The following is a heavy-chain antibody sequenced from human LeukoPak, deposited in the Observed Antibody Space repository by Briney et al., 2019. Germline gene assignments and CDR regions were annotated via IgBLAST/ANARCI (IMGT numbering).Heavy chain of an antibody. CDR1: GFTVSSNY. J-gene: IGHJ4*02. Sequence: PGGSLRLSCAASGFTVSSNYMSWVRQAPGKGLEWVSVIYSGGSTYYADSVKGRFTISRDNSKNTLYLQMNSLRAEDTAVYYCARVHRGGYCSSTNCYTDYWGQGTLVTVSS. CDR3: ARVHRGGYCSSTNCYTDY. D-gene: IGHD2-2*02. V-gene: IGHV3-66*01. CDR2: IYSGGST.